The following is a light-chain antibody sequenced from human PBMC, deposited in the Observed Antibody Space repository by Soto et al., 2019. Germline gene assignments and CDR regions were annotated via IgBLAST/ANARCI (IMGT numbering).Light chain of an antibody. CDR1: SSDVGSYNL. J-gene: IGLJ2*01. CDR3: CSYAGRSTWV. V-gene: IGLV2-23*01. Sequence: QSVLTQPASVSGSPGQSITISCTGTSSDVGSYNLVSWYQQYPGKAPKLMIYEDTVRPSGTSNRFSGSKSGHTASLTISELQTEDEADYYCCSYAGRSTWVFGGGTKVTVL. CDR2: EDT.